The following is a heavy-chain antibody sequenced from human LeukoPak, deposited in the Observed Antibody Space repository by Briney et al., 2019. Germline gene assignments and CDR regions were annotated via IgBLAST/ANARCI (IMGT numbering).Heavy chain of an antibody. V-gene: IGHV4-59*01. CDR2: IYHTGST. CDR3: ARVGGMTTINNAAFDI. CDR1: GGSFSGYY. D-gene: IGHD5-24*01. J-gene: IGHJ3*02. Sequence: SETLSLTCAVYGGSFSGYYWSWIRQPPGKGLEWIGYIYHTGSTNYNPSLKSRVTISLDKSKNQFSLKLTSVTAADTAIYYCARVGGMTTINNAAFDIWGQGTMVTVSS.